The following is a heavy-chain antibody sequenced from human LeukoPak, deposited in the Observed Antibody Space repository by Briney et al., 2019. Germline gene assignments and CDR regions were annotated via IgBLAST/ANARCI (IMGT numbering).Heavy chain of an antibody. CDR3: ARELPPHYYDSNSPALQH. Sequence: ASVNVSCKASGYTFTNFYAHWVRQAPGQGLEWMGMINPSGGSTSYARSFRGRVTMTRDMSTSTVYMELSSLRSEDTAVYYCARELPPHYYDSNSPALQHWGQATLVTVSS. CDR1: GYTFTNFY. V-gene: IGHV1-46*01. CDR2: INPSGGST. J-gene: IGHJ1*01. D-gene: IGHD3-22*01.